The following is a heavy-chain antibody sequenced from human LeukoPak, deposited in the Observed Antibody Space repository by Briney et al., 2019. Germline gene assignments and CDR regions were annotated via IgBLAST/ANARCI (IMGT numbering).Heavy chain of an antibody. CDR3: AREARLAAANPGEHRAFDI. J-gene: IGHJ3*02. D-gene: IGHD6-13*01. CDR2: ISYDGSNK. CDR1: GFTFSSYA. Sequence: GGSLRLSCAASGFTFSSYAKHWVRQAPGKGLEWVAVISYDGSNKYYADSVKGRFTISRDNSKNTLYLQMNSLRAEDTAVYYCAREARLAAANPGEHRAFDIWGQGTMVTVSS. V-gene: IGHV3-30-3*01.